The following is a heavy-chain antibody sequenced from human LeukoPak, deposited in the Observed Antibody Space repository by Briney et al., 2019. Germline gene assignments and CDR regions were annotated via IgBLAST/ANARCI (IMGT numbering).Heavy chain of an antibody. CDR3: ASRRDGYNWDAFDI. D-gene: IGHD5-24*01. CDR2: IHPFDSET. Sequence: GESLKISCKVSGYMFSSYWIGWVRQMPGKGLEWMRIIHPFDSETKYSPSFQGQVTISADKSISTAYLQWSSLKASDTAMYYCASRRDGYNWDAFDIWGQGTMVTVSS. J-gene: IGHJ3*02. V-gene: IGHV5-51*01. CDR1: GYMFSSYW.